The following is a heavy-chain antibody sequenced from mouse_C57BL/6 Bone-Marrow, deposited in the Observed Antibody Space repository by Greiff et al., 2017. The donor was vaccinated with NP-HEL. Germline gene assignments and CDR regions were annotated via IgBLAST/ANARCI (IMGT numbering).Heavy chain of an antibody. Sequence: VQLQQSGAELVRPGTSVKVSCKASGYAFTNYLIEWVKQRPGQGLEWIGVINPGSGGTNYNEKFKGKATLTADKSSSTAYMQLSSLTSEDSAVYFCASYYWFAYWGQGTLVTVSA. CDR3: ASYYWFAY. D-gene: IGHD2-1*01. V-gene: IGHV1-54*01. J-gene: IGHJ3*01. CDR2: INPGSGGT. CDR1: GYAFTNYL.